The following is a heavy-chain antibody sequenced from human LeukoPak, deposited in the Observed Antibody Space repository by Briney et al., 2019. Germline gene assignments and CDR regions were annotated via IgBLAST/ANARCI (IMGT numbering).Heavy chain of an antibody. CDR1: GYTFTSYA. D-gene: IGHD3-10*01. CDR2: INAGNGNT. CDR3: ARVQLWFGEIDY. V-gene: IGHV1-3*01. J-gene: IGHJ4*02. Sequence: ASVKVSCKASGYTFTSYAMHWVRQAPGQRLEWMGWINAGNGNTEYSRKFQGRVTITRDTSASTAYMELSSLRSEDTAVYYCARVQLWFGEIDYWGQGTLVTVSS.